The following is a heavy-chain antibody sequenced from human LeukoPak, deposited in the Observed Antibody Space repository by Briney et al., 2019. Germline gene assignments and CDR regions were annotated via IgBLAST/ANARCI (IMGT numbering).Heavy chain of an antibody. J-gene: IGHJ4*02. CDR2: ISSYNGNT. D-gene: IGHD2-15*01. V-gene: IGHV1-18*04. Sequence: ASVKVSCKTSGYTFTNYDTTWVRQAPGQGLEWMGWISSYNGNTDYAQKVQDRVTITTDTSTSTAYMELRSLRSDDTAVYYCTRDIILDFWGQGTLVTVSS. CDR3: TRDIILDF. CDR1: GYTFTNYD.